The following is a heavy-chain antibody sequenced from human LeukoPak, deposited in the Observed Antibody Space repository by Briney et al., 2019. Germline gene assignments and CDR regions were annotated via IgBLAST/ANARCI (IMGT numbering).Heavy chain of an antibody. Sequence: GSLRLSCAASGFTFSSYGMHWVRQPPGKGLEWIGSIYYSGSTYYNPSLKSRVTISVDTSKNQFSLKLSSVTAADTAVYYCARDAPWWGIRSYWGQGTLVTVSS. J-gene: IGHJ4*02. D-gene: IGHD2-15*01. V-gene: IGHV4-39*07. CDR1: GFTFSSYG. CDR2: IYYSGST. CDR3: ARDAPWWGIRSY.